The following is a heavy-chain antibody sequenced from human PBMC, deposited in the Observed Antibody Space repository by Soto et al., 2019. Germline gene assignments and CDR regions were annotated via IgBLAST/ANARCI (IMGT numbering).Heavy chain of an antibody. J-gene: IGHJ4*02. CDR2: IYWDDDQ. CDR3: AHKRDVSRGFKY. V-gene: IGHV2-5*02. CDR1: GFSLSINGVA. Sequence: QITLKESGPPPVKPTQTLTLTCTFSGFSLSINGVAVGWIRQPPGQALEWLALIYWDDDQRYNPSLKNRLTITKDTSRNQVVLTMTNMDPVDTATYYCAHKRDVSRGFKYWGQGTLVTVPS. D-gene: IGHD3-10*01.